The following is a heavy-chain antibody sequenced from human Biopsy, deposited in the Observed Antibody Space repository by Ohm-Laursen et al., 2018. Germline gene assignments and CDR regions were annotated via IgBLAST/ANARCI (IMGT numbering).Heavy chain of an antibody. Sequence: PSVKVSCKASGGAFTNYAINWVRQAPGHGLEWMGGIITVSETAGYAERFQGRVTLTADVTTTTAYMDLSGLRSEDTAVYYCVAFPSSGFFENNDDFAMDVWGQGTTVIVSS. V-gene: IGHV1-69*01. CDR3: VAFPSSGFFENNDDFAMDV. CDR2: IITVSETA. CDR1: GGAFTNYA. J-gene: IGHJ6*02. D-gene: IGHD6-19*01.